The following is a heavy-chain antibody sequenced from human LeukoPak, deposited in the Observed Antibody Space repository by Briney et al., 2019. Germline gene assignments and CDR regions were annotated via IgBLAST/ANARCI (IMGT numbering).Heavy chain of an antibody. J-gene: IGHJ3*02. Sequence: ASVKVSCKVSGYTLTELSMRWVRQAPGKGLEWMGGFDPEDGETIYAQKFQGRVTMTEDTSTDTAYMELSSLGSEDTAVYYCLNSRVRGVKSAFDIWGQGTMVTVSS. CDR1: GYTLTELS. CDR3: LNSRVRGVKSAFDI. D-gene: IGHD3-10*01. CDR2: FDPEDGET. V-gene: IGHV1-24*01.